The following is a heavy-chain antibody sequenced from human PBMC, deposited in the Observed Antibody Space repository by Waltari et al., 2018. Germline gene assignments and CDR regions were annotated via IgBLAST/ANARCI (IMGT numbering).Heavy chain of an antibody. CDR3: ARGRTRAVAGTDY. CDR2: ISSSSSYI. D-gene: IGHD6-19*01. CDR1: GFTFSSYS. Sequence: EVQLVESGGGLVKPGGSLRLSCAASGFTFSSYSMNWVRQAPGKGLEWVSSISSSSSYIYYADSVKGRFTISRDNAKNSLYLQMNSLRAEDTAVYYCARGRTRAVAGTDYWGQGTLVTVSS. J-gene: IGHJ4*02. V-gene: IGHV3-21*01.